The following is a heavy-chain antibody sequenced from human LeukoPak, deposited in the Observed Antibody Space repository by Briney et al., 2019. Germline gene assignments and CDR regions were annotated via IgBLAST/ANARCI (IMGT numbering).Heavy chain of an antibody. Sequence: SETLSLTCTVSGGSISSYYWSWIRQPAGKGLEWIGRIYTSGSTNYNPSLKSRVTMSVDTSKNQFSLKLSSVIAADTAVYYCAREGRSGWQRTFDYWGQGTLVTVSS. CDR2: IYTSGST. CDR3: AREGRSGWQRTFDY. V-gene: IGHV4-4*07. D-gene: IGHD6-19*01. CDR1: GGSISSYY. J-gene: IGHJ4*02.